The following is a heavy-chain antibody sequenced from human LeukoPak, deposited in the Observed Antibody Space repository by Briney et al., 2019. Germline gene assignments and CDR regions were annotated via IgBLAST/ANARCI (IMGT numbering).Heavy chain of an antibody. CDR2: ISYDGSNK. J-gene: IGHJ1*01. Sequence: AGGSLRLSCAASGFTFSSYAMHWVRQAPGKGLEWVAVISYDGSNKYYADSVKGRFTISRDNSKNTLYLQMNSLRAEDTAVYYCARDLAAAAPWGQGTLVTVSS. D-gene: IGHD6-13*01. CDR1: GFTFSSYA. CDR3: ARDLAAAAP. V-gene: IGHV3-30-3*01.